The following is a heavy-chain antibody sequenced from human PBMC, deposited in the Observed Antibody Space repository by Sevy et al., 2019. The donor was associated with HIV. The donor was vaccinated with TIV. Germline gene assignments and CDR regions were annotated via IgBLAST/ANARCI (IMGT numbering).Heavy chain of an antibody. J-gene: IGHJ5*02. D-gene: IGHD6-19*01. CDR1: GFYFSNFW. V-gene: IGHV3-74*01. Sequence: GGSLRLSCEASGFYFSNFWMHWVRQIPGKGLEWVSRIDKDGTGTIYADSVKGRFTVSRDNSKRTVFLQMDSLRVDDTAVYHCARDSYSSVGSAVGWFDPLGQGVLVTVSS. CDR3: ARDSYSSVGSAVGWFDP. CDR2: IDKDGTGT.